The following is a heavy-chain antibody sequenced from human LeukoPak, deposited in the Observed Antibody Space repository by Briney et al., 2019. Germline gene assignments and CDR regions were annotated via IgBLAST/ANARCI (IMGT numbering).Heavy chain of an antibody. V-gene: IGHV4-39*01. Sequence: SETLSLTCTVSGVSISSSSYYWAWIRQPPGKGLEWIGSIYYSGSTYYNPSLKSRVTISVDTSKNQFSLKLNSVTAADTALYYCANSANYGGNSGYFDYWGQGTLVTVSS. J-gene: IGHJ4*02. CDR2: IYYSGST. D-gene: IGHD4-23*01. CDR1: GVSISSSSYY. CDR3: ANSANYGGNSGYFDY.